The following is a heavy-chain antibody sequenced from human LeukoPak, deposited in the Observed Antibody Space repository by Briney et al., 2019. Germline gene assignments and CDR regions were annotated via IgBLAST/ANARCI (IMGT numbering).Heavy chain of an antibody. CDR3: AKSGTPGYSSSWYPNWFDP. CDR1: GFTISNNY. J-gene: IGHJ5*02. CDR2: IYSGGDT. V-gene: IGHV3-66*01. Sequence: PGGSLRLSCAASGFTISNNYMNWVRQAPGKGLEWVSLIYSGGDTYYADSAKGRFTISRDHSKNTLYLQMNSLRAEDTAVYYCAKSGTPGYSSSWYPNWFDPWGQGTLVTVSS. D-gene: IGHD6-13*01.